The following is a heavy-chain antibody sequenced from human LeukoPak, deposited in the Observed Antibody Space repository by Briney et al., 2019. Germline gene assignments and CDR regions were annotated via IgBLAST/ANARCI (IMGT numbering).Heavy chain of an antibody. D-gene: IGHD2-15*01. CDR3: ARDQRASPAAADY. Sequence: GGSLRLSCAASGFTFSSSWMTWVRQAPGKGLEWVANIKEDGSEKYYADSVKGRLTISRDNAKNSLYLQMNSLRAEDTAVYYCARDQRASPAAADYWGQGTLVTVSS. V-gene: IGHV3-7*01. CDR2: IKEDGSEK. CDR1: GFTFSSSW. J-gene: IGHJ4*02.